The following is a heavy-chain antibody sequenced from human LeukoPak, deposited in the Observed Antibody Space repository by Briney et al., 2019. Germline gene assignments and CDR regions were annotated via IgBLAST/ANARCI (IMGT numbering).Heavy chain of an antibody. Sequence: GRSLRLSCAASGFTVSSNYMSWVRQAPGKGLEWVSVIYSGGSTYYADSVKGRFTISRHNSKNTLYLQMNSLRAEDTAVYYCARDMNYYDSSGYLITWGQGTLVTVSS. D-gene: IGHD3-22*01. V-gene: IGHV3-53*04. CDR3: ARDMNYYDSSGYLIT. CDR1: GFTVSSNY. CDR2: IYSGGST. J-gene: IGHJ5*02.